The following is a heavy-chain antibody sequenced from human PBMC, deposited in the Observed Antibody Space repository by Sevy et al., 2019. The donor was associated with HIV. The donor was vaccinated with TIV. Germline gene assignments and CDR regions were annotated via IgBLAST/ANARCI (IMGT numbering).Heavy chain of an antibody. CDR2: LSFGCGKI. CDR1: GFAFHDYS. J-gene: IGHJ4*02. CDR3: AREGCSRPHDY. Sequence: GESLKISCAASGFAFHDYSMSWIRQAPGKGLEGVATLSFGCGKINYADSVKGRFTISRDNSKNSFYLQMDNLRVEDTALYYCAREGCSRPHDYWGQGTRVTVSS. D-gene: IGHD2-2*01. V-gene: IGHV3-23*01.